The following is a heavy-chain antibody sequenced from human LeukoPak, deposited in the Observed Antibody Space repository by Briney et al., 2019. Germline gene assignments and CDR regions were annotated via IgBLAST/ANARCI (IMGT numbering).Heavy chain of an antibody. CDR3: ARAGLTMVRGVIIIPGSDY. V-gene: IGHV3-7*03. J-gene: IGHJ4*02. CDR2: IKQDGSEK. D-gene: IGHD3-10*01. Sequence: GGSLRLSCAASGFTFSSYWMSWVRQAPGKGLEWVANIKQDGSEKYYVDSVKGRFTISRDNAKNSLYLQMNSLRAEDTAVYYCARAGLTMVRGVIIIPGSDYWGQGTLVTVSS. CDR1: GFTFSSYW.